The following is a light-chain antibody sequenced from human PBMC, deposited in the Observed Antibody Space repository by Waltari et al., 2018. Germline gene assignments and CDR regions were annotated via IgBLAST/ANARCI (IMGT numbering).Light chain of an antibody. CDR2: GAS. J-gene: IGKJ5*01. V-gene: IGKV3-15*01. CDR3: QQYNNWPPIT. Sequence: ETVMTQTPASLSVSPGEGAICPCRASPNVSSKFAWYQQNPGQTPSLLIFGASTRATGIPARFSGSGSGTEFTLTISSLQSEDFAVYYCQQYNNWPPITFGQGTRLEIK. CDR1: PNVSSK.